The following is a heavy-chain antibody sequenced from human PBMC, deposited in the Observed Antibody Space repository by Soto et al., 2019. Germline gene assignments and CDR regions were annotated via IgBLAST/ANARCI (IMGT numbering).Heavy chain of an antibody. CDR2: IIPIFGTA. J-gene: IGHJ4*01. D-gene: IGHD3-9*01. Sequence: GNGSCTASGGTFSSYAISWVRQAPGQGLEWMGGIIPIFGTANYAQKFQGRVTITADKSTSTAYMELSSPRSEDTAVYYCARAAILTVYYYDYWGHGTLFTVSS. CDR1: GGTFSSYA. V-gene: IGHV1-69*06. CDR3: ARAAILTVYYYDY.